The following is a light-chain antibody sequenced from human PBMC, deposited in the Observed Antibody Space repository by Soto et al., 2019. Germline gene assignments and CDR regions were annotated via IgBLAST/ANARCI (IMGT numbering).Light chain of an antibody. J-gene: IGLJ1*01. CDR2: DVT. V-gene: IGLV2-8*01. CDR1: SSDIGGYNS. CDR3: SSFTDGNTLV. Sequence: QSALAQFPSASGSPGQSVTISCTGTSSDIGGYNSVSWYQQHPGKAPKVMIYDVTKRPSGVPDRFSGSKSGNTASLTVSALQAEDEADYYCSSFTDGNTLVFGNGTKVTVX.